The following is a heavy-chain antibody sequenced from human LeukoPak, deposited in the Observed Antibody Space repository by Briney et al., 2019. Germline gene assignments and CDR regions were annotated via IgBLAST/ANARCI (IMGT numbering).Heavy chain of an antibody. J-gene: IGHJ5*02. CDR1: GGSLSGYY. Sequence: PSETLSLTCAVYGGSLSGYYWSWIRQPPGKGLEWIGYIYYSGSTNYNPSLKSRVTISVDTSKNQFSLKLSSVTAADTAVYYCARGGNYRNWFDPWGQGTLVTVSS. D-gene: IGHD4-4*01. V-gene: IGHV4-59*01. CDR2: IYYSGST. CDR3: ARGGNYRNWFDP.